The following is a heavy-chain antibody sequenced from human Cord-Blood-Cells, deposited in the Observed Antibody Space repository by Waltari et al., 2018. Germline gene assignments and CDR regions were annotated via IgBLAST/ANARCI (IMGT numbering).Heavy chain of an antibody. CDR2: IIPIFGTA. D-gene: IGHD3-10*01. Sequence: QVQLVQSGAEVKKPGSSVKVSCKASGGTFSGYAISWVRQAPGQGLEWMGGIIPIFGTANYAQKFQGRVTITADESTNTAYMELSSLRSEDTAVYYCASFYGSGSYYAFDIWGQGTMVTVSS. CDR1: GGTFSGYA. CDR3: ASFYGSGSYYAFDI. V-gene: IGHV1-69*12. J-gene: IGHJ3*02.